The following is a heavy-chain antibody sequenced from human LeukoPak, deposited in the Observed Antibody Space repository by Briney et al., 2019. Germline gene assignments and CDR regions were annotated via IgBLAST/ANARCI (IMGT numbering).Heavy chain of an antibody. CDR2: ISSSSSYI. D-gene: IGHD6-19*01. V-gene: IGHV3-21*01. Sequence: GGSLRLSCAASGFTFSSYSMNWVRQAPGKGLEWVSSISSSSSYIYYADSVKGRFTISRDNAKNSLYLQMNSLRAEDTAVYYCARDTYSSGWYGPSDIWGQGTMVTVSS. CDR1: GFTFSSYS. CDR3: ARDTYSSGWYGPSDI. J-gene: IGHJ3*02.